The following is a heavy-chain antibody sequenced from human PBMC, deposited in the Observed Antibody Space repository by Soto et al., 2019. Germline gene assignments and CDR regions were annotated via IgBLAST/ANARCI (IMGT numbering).Heavy chain of an antibody. D-gene: IGHD2-15*01. CDR2: IYYSGST. CDR3: AGFVVPASRNSDFDY. Sequence: KASETLSLTCTLSGISVSTSDYYWGWVRQPPGKGLDWIGNIYYSGSTFYNPSLRSRVTLSVDTSKNQFSLRLNSVTVADTAVYFCAGFVVPASRNSDFDYWGQGTLVTVSS. V-gene: IGHV4-39*01. J-gene: IGHJ4*02. CDR1: GISVSTSDYY.